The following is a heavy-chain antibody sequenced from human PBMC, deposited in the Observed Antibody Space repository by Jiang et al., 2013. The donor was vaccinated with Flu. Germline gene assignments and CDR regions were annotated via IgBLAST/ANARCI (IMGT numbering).Heavy chain of an antibody. D-gene: IGHD3-3*01. CDR2: IYYSGST. J-gene: IGHJ4*02. V-gene: IGHV4-59*01. Sequence: PGLVKPSETLSLTCTVSGGSISSYYWSWIRQPPGKGLEWIGYIYYSGSTNYNPSLKSRVTISVDTSKNQFSLKLSSVTAADTAVYYCARVGTTIFGVVYFDYWGQGTLVTVSS. CDR1: GGSISSYY. CDR3: ARVGTTIFGVVYFDY.